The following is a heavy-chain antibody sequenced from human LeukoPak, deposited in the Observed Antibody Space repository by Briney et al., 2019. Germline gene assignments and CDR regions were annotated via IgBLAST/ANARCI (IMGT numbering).Heavy chain of an antibody. D-gene: IGHD6-13*01. CDR3: ARLPRAAAPQYLQH. J-gene: IGHJ1*01. Sequence: KPSETLSLTCTVSGVSISSSSYYWGWIRQPPGKGLECIGSIYYSGSTYYSSSLKSRVTISVDTSKNQFSLKLSSVTAADTAVYYYARLPRAAAPQYLQHWGQGTLVTVSS. CDR1: GVSISSSSYY. V-gene: IGHV4-39*01. CDR2: IYYSGST.